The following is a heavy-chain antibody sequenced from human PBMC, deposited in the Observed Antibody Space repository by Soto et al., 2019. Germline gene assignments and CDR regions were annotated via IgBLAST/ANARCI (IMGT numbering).Heavy chain of an antibody. J-gene: IGHJ3*02. V-gene: IGHV4-61*01. CDR1: GGSVSSGSYY. D-gene: IGHD2-2*01. Sequence: QVQLQESGPGLVKPSETLSLTCTGSGGSVSSGSYYWSWIRQPPGKGLEWVGYIYYSGSTNYNPSRKSRVTISVDTSKHQFSLKLSSVTAADTAVYYCARERNCSSTNGYEYDAFDIWGQGTMVTVSS. CDR3: ARERNCSSTNGYEYDAFDI. CDR2: IYYSGST.